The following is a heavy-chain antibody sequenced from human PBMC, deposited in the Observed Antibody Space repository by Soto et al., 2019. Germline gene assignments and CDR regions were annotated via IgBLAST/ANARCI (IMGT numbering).Heavy chain of an antibody. CDR1: GFTFSSYA. D-gene: IGHD3-10*01. V-gene: IGHV3-30-3*01. Sequence: GGSLRLSCAASGFTFSSYAMHWVRQAPGKGLEWVAVISYDGSNKYYADSVKGRFTISRDNSKNTLYLQMNSLRAEDTAVYYCARERITMVRGVISYAFDIWGQGPRVTVS. J-gene: IGHJ3*02. CDR3: ARERITMVRGVISYAFDI. CDR2: ISYDGSNK.